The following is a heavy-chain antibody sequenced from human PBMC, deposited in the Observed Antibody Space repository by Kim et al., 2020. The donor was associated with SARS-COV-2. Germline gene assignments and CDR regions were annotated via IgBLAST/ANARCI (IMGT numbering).Heavy chain of an antibody. V-gene: IGHV3-30*18. D-gene: IGHD3-3*01. Sequence: GGSLRLSCAASGFTFSSYGMHWVRQAPGKGLEWVAVISYDGSNKYYADSVKGRFTISRDNSKNTLYLQMNSLRAEDTAVYYCAKDSGYYDFWSGYLIDREHLTYYYGMDVWGQGTTVTVSS. CDR2: ISYDGSNK. CDR1: GFTFSSYG. CDR3: AKDSGYYDFWSGYLIDREHLTYYYGMDV. J-gene: IGHJ6*02.